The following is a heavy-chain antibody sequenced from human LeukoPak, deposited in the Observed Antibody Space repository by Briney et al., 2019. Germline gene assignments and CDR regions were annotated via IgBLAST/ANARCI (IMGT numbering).Heavy chain of an antibody. Sequence: SETLSLTCAVYGGSFSGYYWSWIRQPPGKGLEWIGEINHSGSTNYNPSLKSRVTISVDTSKNQFSLKLSSVTAADTAVYYCARAPRVPVAMRPNWFDPWGQGTLVTVSS. D-gene: IGHD2-2*01. CDR3: ARAPRVPVAMRPNWFDP. V-gene: IGHV4-34*01. J-gene: IGHJ5*02. CDR1: GGSFSGYY. CDR2: INHSGST.